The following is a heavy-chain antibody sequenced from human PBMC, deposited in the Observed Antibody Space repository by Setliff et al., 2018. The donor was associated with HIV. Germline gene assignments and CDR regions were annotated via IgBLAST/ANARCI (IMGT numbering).Heavy chain of an antibody. J-gene: IGHJ4*02. Sequence: LSLTCTVSGGSISSGSYYWSWIRQPAGKGLEWIGHIYTSGSTNYNPSLKSRVNISVDTSKNQFSLRLTSVTAANTAVYYCARERSRGYTDPPRFDYWGQGTQVTVSS. D-gene: IGHD5-18*01. CDR3: ARERSRGYTDPPRFDY. CDR2: IYTSGST. CDR1: GGSISSGSYY. V-gene: IGHV4-61*09.